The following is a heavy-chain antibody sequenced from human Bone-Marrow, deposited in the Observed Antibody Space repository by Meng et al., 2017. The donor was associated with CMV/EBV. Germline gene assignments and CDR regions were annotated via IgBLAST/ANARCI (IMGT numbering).Heavy chain of an antibody. J-gene: IGHJ4*02. V-gene: IGHV1-69*05. CDR1: GGTFSNYA. Sequence: SVKVSCKASGGTFSNYAISWVRQAPGQGLEWMGGIIPIFGTANYAQKFQGRVTITTDESTSTAYMELSSLRFEDTAVYYCARGGDDCSSTTCYYYWGQGTLATVSS. D-gene: IGHD2-2*01. CDR3: ARGGDDCSSTTCYYY. CDR2: IIPIFGTA.